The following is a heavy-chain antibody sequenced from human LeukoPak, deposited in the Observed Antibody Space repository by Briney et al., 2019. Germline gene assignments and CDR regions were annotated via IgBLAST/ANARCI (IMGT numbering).Heavy chain of an antibody. CDR1: GGSFSDYN. Sequence: SETLSLTCAVYGGSFSDYNWTWIRQPPGKGLEWIGEIGHNASANYNPSLKGRVTISVDTSKNQFSLKLTSVTAADTAVYYCARGPQMLFYNNGWYGNYWGQGTLVTVSS. CDR2: IGHNASA. J-gene: IGHJ4*02. V-gene: IGHV4-34*01. D-gene: IGHD6-13*01. CDR3: ARGPQMLFYNNGWYGNY.